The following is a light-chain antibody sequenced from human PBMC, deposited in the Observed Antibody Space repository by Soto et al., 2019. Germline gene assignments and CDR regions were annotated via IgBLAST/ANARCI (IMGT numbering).Light chain of an antibody. CDR2: EVS. J-gene: IGLJ2*01. CDR3: SSFAGSNNFGV. CDR1: SSDVGGYNY. V-gene: IGLV2-8*01. Sequence: QSVLTQPPSASGSPGQSVTISCTGTSSDVGGYNYVSWYQPHPGKAPKLIISEVSKRPSGVPDRFSGSKSGNTASLTVSGLQAEDEADYYCSSFAGSNNFGVFGGGTKVTVL.